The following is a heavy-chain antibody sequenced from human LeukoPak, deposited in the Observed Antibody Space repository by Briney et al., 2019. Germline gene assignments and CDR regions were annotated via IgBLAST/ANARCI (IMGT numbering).Heavy chain of an antibody. CDR1: GFTFSTFA. CDR2: IFPSGGEI. D-gene: IGHD3-10*02. CDR3: ARDVRGVIGDFYYYYMDV. V-gene: IGHV3-23*01. J-gene: IGHJ6*03. Sequence: GGSLRLSCAASGFTFSTFAMIWVRQPPGKGLEWVSSIFPSGGEIHYADSVRGRFTISRDNSKSTLSLQMNSLRAEDTSVYYCARDVRGVIGDFYYYYMDVWGKGTTVTVSS.